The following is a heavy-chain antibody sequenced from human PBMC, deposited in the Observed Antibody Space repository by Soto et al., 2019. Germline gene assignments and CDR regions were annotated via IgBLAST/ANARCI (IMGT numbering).Heavy chain of an antibody. CDR3: VGGRDYDY. CDR1: SGSITTSVL. V-gene: IGHV4-4*02. CDR2: IAHDGHT. D-gene: IGHD1-26*01. Sequence: SETLSLTCDVSSGSITTSVLWTWVRQFPGKGLEWIGEIAHDGHTNYNPSLSGRVTMSVDLSNSQFSLKVASVAAADTAVYFCVGGRDYDYWGQGTLVTVSS. J-gene: IGHJ4*02.